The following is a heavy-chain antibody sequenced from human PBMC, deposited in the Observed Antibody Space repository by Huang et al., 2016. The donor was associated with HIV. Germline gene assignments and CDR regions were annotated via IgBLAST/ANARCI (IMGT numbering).Heavy chain of an antibody. CDR2: INYDGSS. J-gene: IGHJ4*02. CDR1: GVSVTRSPWY. Sequence: QPRLQESGPGLVKPSETLSLTSTVSGVSVTRSPWYWVWVRQSPGKGLEGIASINYDGSSYYKSSLKSRLTTSLDTSKNQFSLKLTSVTAADTAVYFCARDIAIFGEPLDSWGQGTAVTVSS. CDR3: ARDIAIFGEPLDS. V-gene: IGHV4-39*01. D-gene: IGHD3-3*01.